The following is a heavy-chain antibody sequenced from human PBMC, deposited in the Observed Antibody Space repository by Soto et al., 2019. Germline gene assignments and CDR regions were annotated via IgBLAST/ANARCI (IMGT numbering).Heavy chain of an antibody. CDR2: IWYDGSNK. CDR3: AREEAVAVYYYYGMDV. J-gene: IGHJ6*02. CDR1: GFTFSSYG. Sequence: LRLSCAASGFTFSSYGMHWVRQAPGKGLEWVAVIWYDGSNKYYADSVKGRFTISRDNSKNTLYLQMNSLRAEDTAVYYCAREEAVAVYYYYGMDVWGQGTTVTVSS. D-gene: IGHD6-19*01. V-gene: IGHV3-33*01.